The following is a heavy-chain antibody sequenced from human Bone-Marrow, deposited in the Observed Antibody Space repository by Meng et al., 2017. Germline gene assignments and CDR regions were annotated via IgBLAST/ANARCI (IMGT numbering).Heavy chain of an antibody. D-gene: IGHD1-14*01. V-gene: IGHV1-2*02. CDR2: ITPHSGCT. J-gene: IGHJ4*02. Sequence: QVEVWQAGDECRDPGASLKVCWTDSRYPFHVFYTPWVRQAPGQGLEWMGWITPHSGCTNYAQTFQGSLTMPSDTSITTGYLELRMLISDDTAVYYCARVDNGDYGGQGTLVTVSS. CDR1: RYPFHVFY. CDR3: ARVDNGDY.